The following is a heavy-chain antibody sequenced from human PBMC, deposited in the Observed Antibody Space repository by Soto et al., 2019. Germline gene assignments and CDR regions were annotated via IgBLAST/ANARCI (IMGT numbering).Heavy chain of an antibody. CDR1: GYSFANYT. CDR3: AIFANTVEYSGSYLGAFDS. V-gene: IGHV1-3*01. Sequence: VASVKVSCKASGYSFANYTIHWVRQAPGQGLEWMGWLNPDTASTKFSPKFQGRVTITADESTSTAYMELSSLRSEDTAVYYCAIFANTVEYSGSYLGAFDSWGQGTMVTV. D-gene: IGHD1-26*01. CDR2: LNPDTAST. J-gene: IGHJ3*02.